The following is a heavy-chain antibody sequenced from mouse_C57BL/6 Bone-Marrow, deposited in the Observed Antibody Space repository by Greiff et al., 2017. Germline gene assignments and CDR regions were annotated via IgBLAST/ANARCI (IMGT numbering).Heavy chain of an antibody. V-gene: IGHV1-78*01. CDR2: IYPRDGST. CDR1: GYTFTDHT. CDR3: ARCGDYGEGYYAMDY. D-gene: IGHD2-4*01. Sequence: QVQLQQSDAELVKPGASVKISCKVSGYTFTDHTIHWMKQRPEQGLEWIGYIYPRDGSTKYNEKFKGKATLTADKSSSTAYMQLSSLTSEDSAVYFGARCGDYGEGYYAMDYWGQGTSVTVSS. J-gene: IGHJ4*01.